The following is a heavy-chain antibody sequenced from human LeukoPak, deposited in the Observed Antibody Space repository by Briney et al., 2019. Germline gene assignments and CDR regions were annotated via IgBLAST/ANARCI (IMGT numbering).Heavy chain of an antibody. D-gene: IGHD1/OR15-1a*01. CDR1: GFTFSGSA. CDR3: TNGTGGADPLEYFDL. V-gene: IGHV3-73*01. J-gene: IGHJ2*01. Sequence: AGGSQKLSCAASGFTFSGSAIHWVRQASGKGLEWVGRIRSKANSYATAYAASVKGRFTISRDDSKNTAYLQMNSLKTEDTAVYYCTNGTGGADPLEYFDLCGRGTLVTVSS. CDR2: IRSKANSYAT.